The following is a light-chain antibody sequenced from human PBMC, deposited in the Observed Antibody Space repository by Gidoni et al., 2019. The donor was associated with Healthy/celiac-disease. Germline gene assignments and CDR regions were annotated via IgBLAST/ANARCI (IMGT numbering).Light chain of an antibody. J-gene: IGLJ1*01. CDR2: DVS. CDR1: SSDVCGYNY. CDR3: SSYTSSSTYV. Sequence: QSALTQPASVSGSPGQSITSSCTGTSSDVCGYNYVSWYQQHPGKAPKLMIYDVSNRPSGGSNRFSGSKSGNTASLTIYGLQAEDEADYYCSSYTSSSTYVFGTGTKVTVL. V-gene: IGLV2-14*01.